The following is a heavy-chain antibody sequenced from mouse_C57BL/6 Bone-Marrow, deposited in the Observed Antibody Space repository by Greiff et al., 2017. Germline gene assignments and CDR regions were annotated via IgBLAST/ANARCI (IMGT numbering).Heavy chain of an antibody. V-gene: IGHV1-82*01. J-gene: IGHJ3*01. D-gene: IGHD2-5*01. CDR3: ARHGDYSNPFAY. CDR2: IYPGDGDT. CDR1: GYAFSSSW. Sequence: VQLQQSGPELVKPGASVKISCKASGYAFSSSWMNWVKQRPGKGLEWIGRIYPGDGDTNYNGKFKGKATLTADKSSSTAYMQLSSLTSEDSAVYFCARHGDYSNPFAYWGQGTLVTVSA.